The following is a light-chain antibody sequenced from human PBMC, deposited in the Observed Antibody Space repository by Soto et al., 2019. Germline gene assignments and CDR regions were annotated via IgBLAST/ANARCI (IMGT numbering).Light chain of an antibody. V-gene: IGKV1-5*03. CDR1: QTISHW. CDR2: GVS. J-gene: IGKJ1*01. CDR3: QQYGDFWWT. Sequence: EIQMTQSPSTLSASVGDRVTITCRASQTISHWLAWFQQKPGKAANLLIYGVSNLASGVPSRFSGTGSGTEFTLTISNLQPDDIATYYFQQYGDFWWTFGQGTSVEIQ.